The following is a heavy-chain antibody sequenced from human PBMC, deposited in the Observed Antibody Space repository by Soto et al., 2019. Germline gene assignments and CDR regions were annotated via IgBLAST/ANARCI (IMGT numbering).Heavy chain of an antibody. Sequence: GGSLRLSCAASGFTFSDYYMSWIRQAPGKGLEWVSYISSSSSYTNYADSVKGRFTISRDNAKNSLYLQMNSLRAEDTAVYYCARGGGLVPPACGGVCENWFDPWGQGTLVTVSS. CDR2: ISSSSSYT. V-gene: IGHV3-11*06. D-gene: IGHD2-21*02. J-gene: IGHJ5*02. CDR1: GFTFSDYY. CDR3: ARGGGLVPPACGGVCENWFDP.